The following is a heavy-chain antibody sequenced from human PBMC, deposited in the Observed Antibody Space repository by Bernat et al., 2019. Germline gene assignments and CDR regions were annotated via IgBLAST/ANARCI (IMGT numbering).Heavy chain of an antibody. Sequence: QVQLVESGGGVVQPGRSLRLSCAASGFTFSSYGMHWVHQAPGKGLEWVAVIWYDGSNKYYADSVKGRFTISRDNSKNTLYLQMNSLRAEDTAVYYCARGRNIVATMTLDYWGQGTLVTVSS. CDR2: IWYDGSNK. V-gene: IGHV3-33*01. J-gene: IGHJ4*02. CDR3: ARGRNIVATMTLDY. D-gene: IGHD5-12*01. CDR1: GFTFSSYG.